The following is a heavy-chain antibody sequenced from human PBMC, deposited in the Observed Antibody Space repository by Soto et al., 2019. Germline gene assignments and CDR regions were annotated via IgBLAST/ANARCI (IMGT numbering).Heavy chain of an antibody. Sequence: EXLSLSFTVSGGXISSYYWSWIRQPPGNGLEWIGYIYYSGSTNYNHSLKSLVTISVEKSKNQFSLQMSSVTAADTAVYYCARDLIFGRSSSWGQGTLGPVSS. J-gene: IGHJ5*02. V-gene: IGHV4-59*01. D-gene: IGHD3-16*01. CDR1: GGXISSYY. CDR3: ARDLIFGRSSS. CDR2: IYYSGST.